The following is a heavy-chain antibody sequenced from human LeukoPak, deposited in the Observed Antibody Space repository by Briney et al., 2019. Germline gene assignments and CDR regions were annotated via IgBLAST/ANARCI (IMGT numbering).Heavy chain of an antibody. CDR3: ARDLTTFTRGWYYFDY. Sequence: KTSETLSLTCAVYGGSFSGYYWSWIRQPPGKGLEWIGEINHSGSTNYNPSLKSRVTISVDTSKNQFSLKLSSVTAADTAVYYCARDLTTFTRGWYYFDYWGQGTLVTVSS. D-gene: IGHD6-19*01. CDR2: INHSGST. CDR1: GGSFSGYY. J-gene: IGHJ4*02. V-gene: IGHV4-34*01.